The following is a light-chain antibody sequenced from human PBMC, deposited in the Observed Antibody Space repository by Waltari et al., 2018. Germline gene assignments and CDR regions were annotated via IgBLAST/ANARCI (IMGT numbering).Light chain of an antibody. V-gene: IGLV1-44*01. CDR3: AAWDDSRNGPV. J-gene: IGLJ3*02. CDR1: SSNIGGNP. Sequence: QSVLTQPPSASGTPGQRVTISCSGSSSNIGGNPVNWYQPLPGTAPKLLIYNNDQRPSGVPDRVAGSKSGTSASLAISGLQSEDEADYYCAAWDDSRNGPVFGGGTKLPVL. CDR2: NND.